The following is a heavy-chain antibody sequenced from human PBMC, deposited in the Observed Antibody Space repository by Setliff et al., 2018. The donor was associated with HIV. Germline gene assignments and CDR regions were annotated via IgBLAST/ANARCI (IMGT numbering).Heavy chain of an antibody. D-gene: IGHD2-15*01. V-gene: IGHV3-23*01. CDR2: IGAVGTPT. CDR3: ARSAELYFYYGMDV. CDR1: GFTFSSYA. J-gene: IGHJ6*02. Sequence: GGSLRLSCAASGFTFSSYAMSWVRQAPGKGLEWVSTIGAVGTPTHYAESVKGRFTISKDNSKDTLYLQMSSLRDEDTAVYYCARSAELYFYYGMDVWGQGTTVTVSS.